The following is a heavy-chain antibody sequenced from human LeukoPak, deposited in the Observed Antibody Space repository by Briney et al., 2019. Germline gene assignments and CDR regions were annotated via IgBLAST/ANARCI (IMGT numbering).Heavy chain of an antibody. CDR3: SRGGDYRLHT. V-gene: IGHV4-4*02. J-gene: IGHJ5*02. CDR2: IHHSGGI. Sequence: SETLSLTCAVSGDSISSDIWWNGVRQPPGKGLEWIGEIHHSGGINYNPSLKSRVTISLDKSKNQFYLELNSVTAADTALYYCSRGGDYRLHTWGQGTLASVSS. D-gene: IGHD3-10*01. CDR1: GDSISSDIW.